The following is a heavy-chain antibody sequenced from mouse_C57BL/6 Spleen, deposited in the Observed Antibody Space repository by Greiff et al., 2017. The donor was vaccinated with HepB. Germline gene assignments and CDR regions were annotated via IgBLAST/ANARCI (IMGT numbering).Heavy chain of an antibody. V-gene: IGHV5-4*01. J-gene: IGHJ1*03. CDR2: ISAGGSYT. CDR1: GFTFSSYA. Sequence: EVQRVESGGGLVKPGGSLKLSCAASGFTFSSYAMSWVRQTPEKRLEWVATISAGGSYTYYPDNVKGRFTISRDKAKNNLYLQMSQLKSEDTAMYYCARDTDWYFDVWGTGTTVTVSS. CDR3: ARDTDWYFDV.